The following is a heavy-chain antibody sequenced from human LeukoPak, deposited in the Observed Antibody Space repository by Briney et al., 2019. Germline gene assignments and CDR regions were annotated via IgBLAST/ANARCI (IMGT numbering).Heavy chain of an antibody. V-gene: IGHV3-21*04. CDR1: GFTFSSFG. CDR3: AKAPVTTCRGAFCYPFDY. Sequence: GGSLRLSCAASGFTFSSFGMNWVRQAPGKGLEWVPSISTSSSYIYYADSVKGRFTISRDSSKNTLFLQMNRLRPEDAAVYYCAKAPVTTCRGAFCYPFDYWGLGTLVTVSS. D-gene: IGHD2-15*01. J-gene: IGHJ4*02. CDR2: ISTSSSYI.